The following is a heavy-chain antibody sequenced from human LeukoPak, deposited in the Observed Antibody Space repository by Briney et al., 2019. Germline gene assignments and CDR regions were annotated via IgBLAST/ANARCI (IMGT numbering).Heavy chain of an antibody. CDR2: VDTDGSDT. D-gene: IGHD3-22*01. CDR3: AHNYYDSSGYSY. CDR1: GFTFDDYG. J-gene: IGHJ4*02. V-gene: IGHV3-74*01. Sequence: GGSLRLSCAASGFTFDDYGMSWVRQAPGKGLVWVSRVDTDGSDTSYADSVKGRFTISRDNAKKTLYLQMNSLRAEDTAVYYCAHNYYDSSGYSYWGQGTLVTVSS.